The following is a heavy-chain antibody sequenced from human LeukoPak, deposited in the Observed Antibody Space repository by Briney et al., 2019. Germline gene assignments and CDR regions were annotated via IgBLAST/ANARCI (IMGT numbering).Heavy chain of an antibody. CDR3: ARTRGSSGWLYYFDY. Sequence: SETLSLTCTVSGGSISSTGYYWGWIRQPPGKGLEWIGSIYRSGSAYYKPSLTSRVTLSVDTSKNQFSLKLSSVTASDTAVYYCARTRGSSGWLYYFDYWGQGTLVTVSS. V-gene: IGHV4-39*01. CDR2: IYRSGSA. CDR1: GGSISSTGYY. J-gene: IGHJ4*02. D-gene: IGHD6-19*01.